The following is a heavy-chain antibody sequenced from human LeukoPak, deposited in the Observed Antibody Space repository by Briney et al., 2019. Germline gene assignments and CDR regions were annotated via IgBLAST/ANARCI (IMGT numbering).Heavy chain of an antibody. CDR2: LSGSGAGT. D-gene: IGHD3-3*01. CDR3: AKAELGVDTFFDY. V-gene: IGHV3-23*01. J-gene: IGHJ4*02. CDR1: GFTFSDYA. Sequence: GGSLRLSCAASGFTFSDYALGWVRQAPGRGLEWVATLSGSGAGTYYSDSVQGRFTISRDNSKRTLFLQMNSLRAEDTAYYYCAKAELGVDTFFDYWGQGTLVTVSS.